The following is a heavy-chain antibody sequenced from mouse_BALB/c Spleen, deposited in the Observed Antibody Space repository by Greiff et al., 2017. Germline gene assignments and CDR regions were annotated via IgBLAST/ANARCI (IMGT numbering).Heavy chain of an antibody. V-gene: IGHV5-6-3*01. CDR1: GFTFSSYG. CDR2: INSNGGST. CDR3: ARGGYYFDD. J-gene: IGHJ2*01. Sequence: EVMLVESGGGLVQPGGSLKLSCAASGFTFSSYGMSWVRQTPDKRLELVATINSNGGSTYYPDSVKGRFTISRDNAKNTLYLQMSSLKSEDTAMYYCARGGYYFDDWGQGTTLTVSS.